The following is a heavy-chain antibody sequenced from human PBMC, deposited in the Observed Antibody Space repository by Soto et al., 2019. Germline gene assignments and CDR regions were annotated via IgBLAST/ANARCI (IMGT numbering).Heavy chain of an antibody. J-gene: IGHJ6*02. CDR2: ISAYNGNT. Sequence: ASVKVSCKASGYTFTSYGISWVRQAPGQGLEWMGWISAYNGNTNYAQKLQGRVTMTTDTSTSTAYMELRSLRSDDTAVYYCARDDPFFGVVISYYYYYGMDVWGQGTTVTVSS. CDR1: GYTFTSYG. V-gene: IGHV1-18*01. CDR3: ARDDPFFGVVISYYYYYGMDV. D-gene: IGHD3-3*01.